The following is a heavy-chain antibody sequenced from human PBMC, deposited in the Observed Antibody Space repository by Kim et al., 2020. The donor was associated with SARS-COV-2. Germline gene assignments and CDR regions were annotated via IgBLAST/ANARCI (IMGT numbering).Heavy chain of an antibody. CDR2: IKPDGSES. V-gene: IGHV3-7*01. J-gene: IGHJ4*02. Sequence: GGSLRLSCAASGFKFHDYWMTWLRQAPGKGLEWVANIKPDGSESYYLDSVKGRFTVSRDNAKKSVYLQMNSLRAEDTAVYYCARSDGRGLGVWGQGTLVTVSS. CDR3: ARSDGRGLGV. D-gene: IGHD2-8*01. CDR1: GFKFHDYW.